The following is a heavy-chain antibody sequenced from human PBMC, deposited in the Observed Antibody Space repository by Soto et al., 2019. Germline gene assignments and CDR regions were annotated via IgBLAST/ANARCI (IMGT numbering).Heavy chain of an antibody. D-gene: IGHD3-3*01. CDR1: GFTFSDYY. V-gene: IGHV3-11*01. CDR2: ISSSGSTI. Sequence: PGGSLRLSCAASGFTFSDYYMSWIRQAPGKGLEWVSYISSSGSTIYYADSVKGRFTISRDNAKNSLYLQMNSLRAEDTAVYYCARTDEGDYDFWSGYCFFDYWGQGPLVTVSS. CDR3: ARTDEGDYDFWSGYCFFDY. J-gene: IGHJ4*02.